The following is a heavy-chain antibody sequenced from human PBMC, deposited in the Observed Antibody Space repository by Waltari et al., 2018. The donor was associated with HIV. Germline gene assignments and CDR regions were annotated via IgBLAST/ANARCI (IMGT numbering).Heavy chain of an antibody. CDR1: GFTFSRYD. Sequence: GGSLRLSCAASGFTFSRYDMHWVRQVTGKGLEWVSSIDTTGDTYYPGSVKGRFTISRENAKNSLYLQMNSLRAGDTALYYCARAKLVDTAMVWYFDLWGRGTLVTVSS. D-gene: IGHD5-18*01. CDR3: ARAKLVDTAMVWYFDL. V-gene: IGHV3-13*01. CDR2: IDTTGDT. J-gene: IGHJ2*01.